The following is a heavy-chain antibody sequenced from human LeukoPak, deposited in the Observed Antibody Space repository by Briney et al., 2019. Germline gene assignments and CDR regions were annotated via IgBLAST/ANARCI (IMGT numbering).Heavy chain of an antibody. D-gene: IGHD5-18*01. Sequence: ASVKVSCKASGYTLTGYYMHWVRQAPGQWLEWMGWINPNSGGTNYAQKFQGWVTMTRDTSISTAYMELSRLRSDDTAVYYCAREACRRCRDTAMVRLYGMDVWGQGTTVTVS. CDR3: AREACRRCRDTAMVRLYGMDV. V-gene: IGHV1-2*04. CDR2: INPNSGGT. J-gene: IGHJ6*02. CDR1: GYTLTGYY.